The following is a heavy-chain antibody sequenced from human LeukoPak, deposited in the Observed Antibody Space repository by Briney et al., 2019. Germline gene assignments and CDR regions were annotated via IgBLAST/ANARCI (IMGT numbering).Heavy chain of an antibody. V-gene: IGHV4-59*01. CDR3: ARGSSGWYRRYFDY. Sequence: SETLSLTCTVSGGSISSYYWSWIRQPPGEGLEWIGYIYYSGSTNYNPSLKSRVTISVDTSKNQFSLKLSSVTAADTAVYYCARGSSGWYRRYFDYWGQGTLVTVSS. CDR1: GGSISSYY. CDR2: IYYSGST. D-gene: IGHD6-19*01. J-gene: IGHJ4*02.